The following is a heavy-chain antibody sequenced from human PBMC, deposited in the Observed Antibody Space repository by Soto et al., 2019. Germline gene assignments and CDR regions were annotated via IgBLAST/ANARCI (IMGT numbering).Heavy chain of an antibody. J-gene: IGHJ4*02. CDR2: INPSGGST. Sequence: ASVKVSCKASGYALSSYYIHWVRQAPGQGLEWMGIINPSGGSTTYAQKFQGRVTMTRDTSTNTVYMELSSLTSEDTAVYYCARASLSGRRCDYRGEGTLVTVSS. V-gene: IGHV1-46*03. CDR1: GYALSSYY. CDR3: ARASLSGRRCDY.